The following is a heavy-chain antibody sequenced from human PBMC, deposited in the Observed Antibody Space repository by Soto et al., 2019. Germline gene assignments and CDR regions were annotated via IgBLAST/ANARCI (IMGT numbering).Heavy chain of an antibody. J-gene: IGHJ6*02. CDR3: ARAGEEVVPAAIAYYYYGMDV. CDR2: TYYRPKWYN. V-gene: IGHV6-1*01. CDR1: GDSVSSNSAA. Sequence: LQTLSLTCAISGDSVSSNSAAWNWIRQYPSRGLEWLGRTYYRPKWYNDYAVSVKSRITINPDTSKNQFSLQLNSVTPEDTAVYYCARAGEEVVPAAIAYYYYGMDVWGQGTTVTVSS. D-gene: IGHD2-2*01.